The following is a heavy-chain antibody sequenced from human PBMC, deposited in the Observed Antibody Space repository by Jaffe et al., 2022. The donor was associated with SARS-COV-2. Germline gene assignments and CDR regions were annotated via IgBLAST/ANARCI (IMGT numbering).Heavy chain of an antibody. J-gene: IGHJ6*03. Sequence: QVQLVQSGAEVKKPGSSVKVSCKSSGGTFTNYAISWVRLAPGQGLEWMGGSIPSFGSVNYAQRFQDRVTITADKSTSTAYMELTGLRSEDTAMYYCACSRYSYGYSYYHYYMDVWGKGTAVTVSS. V-gene: IGHV1-69*06. CDR3: ACSRYSYGYSYYHYYMDV. D-gene: IGHD5-18*01. CDR1: GGTFTNYA. CDR2: SIPSFGSV.